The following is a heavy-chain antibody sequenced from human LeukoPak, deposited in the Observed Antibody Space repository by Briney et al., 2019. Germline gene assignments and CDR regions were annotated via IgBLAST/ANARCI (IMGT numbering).Heavy chain of an antibody. Sequence: GGSLRLSCAASGFTFSSYAMSWVRQAPGKGLEWVSAISGSGGSTYYADSVKGRFTISRDNAKNTLYLQMNSLRAEDTAVYYCARDIRVYCSGGSCYSRGFDYWGQGTLVTVSS. CDR2: ISGSGGST. D-gene: IGHD2-15*01. V-gene: IGHV3-23*01. CDR1: GFTFSSYA. CDR3: ARDIRVYCSGGSCYSRGFDY. J-gene: IGHJ4*02.